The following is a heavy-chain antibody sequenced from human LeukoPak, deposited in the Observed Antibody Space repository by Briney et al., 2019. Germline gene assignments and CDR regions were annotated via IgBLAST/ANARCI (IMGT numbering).Heavy chain of an antibody. D-gene: IGHD2-21*01. V-gene: IGHV4-39*01. CDR3: ARKADNILWIIDY. CDR1: GGSISSSSYY. Sequence: PSETLSLTCTVSGGSISSSSYYWGWIRQPPGKGLEWIGSIYYSGSTYYNPSLKSRVTISVDTSKNQFSLKLSSVTAADTAVYYCARKADNILWIIDYWGQGTLVTVSS. J-gene: IGHJ4*02. CDR2: IYYSGST.